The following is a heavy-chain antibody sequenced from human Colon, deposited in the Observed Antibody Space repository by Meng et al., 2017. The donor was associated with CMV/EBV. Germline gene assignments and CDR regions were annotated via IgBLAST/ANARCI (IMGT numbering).Heavy chain of an antibody. D-gene: IGHD4-23*01. CDR3: ARRSPPHNFGGKRGHYFDY. V-gene: IGHV4-39*07. CDR1: GGSISSSSYY. J-gene: IGHJ4*02. Sequence: GSLRLSCTVSGGSISSSSYYWGWIRQPPGKGLEWIGSIHYSGSTYYNPSLKSRVTISVDTSKNQFSLKVSSVTAADTAVYYCARRSPPHNFGGKRGHYFDYWGQGTVVTVSS. CDR2: IHYSGST.